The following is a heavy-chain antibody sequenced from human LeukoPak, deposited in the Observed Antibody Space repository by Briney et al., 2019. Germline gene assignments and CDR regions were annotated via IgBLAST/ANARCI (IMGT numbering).Heavy chain of an antibody. D-gene: IGHD4-23*01. Sequence: SVKVSCKASAGTFISYAISWVRQASGHGLEWIGSIIPLLAITHYAQRFEGRVTITAAESATTVYMELSSVTSEDTALYFCARHYGGNSVTAGFQYWGQGTLVTVSS. CDR3: ARHYGGNSVTAGFQY. CDR2: IIPLLAIT. CDR1: AGTFISYA. V-gene: IGHV1-69*04. J-gene: IGHJ1*01.